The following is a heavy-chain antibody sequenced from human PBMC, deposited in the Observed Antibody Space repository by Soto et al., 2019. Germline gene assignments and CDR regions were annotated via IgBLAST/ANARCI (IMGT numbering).Heavy chain of an antibody. CDR1: GGSISSYY. V-gene: IGHV4-59*08. Sequence: PSETLSLTCTVSGGSISSYYWSWIRQPPGKGLEWIGEVYHSGSTNYNPSLRSRVTISVDKSMNQFSLKLTSVTAADMAMYYCARPKTIGAAAGKGWFDPWGQGTLVTVSS. CDR2: VYHSGST. D-gene: IGHD6-13*01. CDR3: ARPKTIGAAAGKGWFDP. J-gene: IGHJ5*02.